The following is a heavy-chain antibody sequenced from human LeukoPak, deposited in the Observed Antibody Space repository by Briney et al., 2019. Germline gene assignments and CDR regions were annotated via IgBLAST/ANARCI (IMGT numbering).Heavy chain of an antibody. CDR1: GFTFSSYS. D-gene: IGHD3-22*01. J-gene: IGHJ3*02. Sequence: GGSLRLSCAASGFTFSSYSMNWVRQAPGKGLEWVSSISSSSSYIYYADLVKGRFTIPRDNAKNSLYLQMNSLRAEDTAVYYCARDRPEYYDSSGSYDAFDIWGQGTMVTVSS. V-gene: IGHV3-21*01. CDR2: ISSSSSYI. CDR3: ARDRPEYYDSSGSYDAFDI.